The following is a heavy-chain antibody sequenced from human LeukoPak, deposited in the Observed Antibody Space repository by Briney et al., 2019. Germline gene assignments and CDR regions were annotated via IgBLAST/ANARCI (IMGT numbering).Heavy chain of an antibody. CDR2: LYSSGNT. J-gene: IGHJ4*02. CDR1: GFTVGSSY. Sequence: PGGSLRLSCAASGFTVGSSYMSWVRQAPGKGLEWVSTLYSSGNTYYADSVKGRFSISRDNSKNTPYLQMNSLRAEDTAVYYCANVRVITAVTRGFDYWGQGTLVTVSS. CDR3: ANVRVITAVTRGFDY. D-gene: IGHD4-17*01. V-gene: IGHV3-66*01.